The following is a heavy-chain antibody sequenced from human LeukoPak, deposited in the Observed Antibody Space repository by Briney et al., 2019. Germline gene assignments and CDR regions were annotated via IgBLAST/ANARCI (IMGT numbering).Heavy chain of an antibody. D-gene: IGHD2-2*01. CDR1: GGTFSSYA. CDR3: ARGYCSSISCFSGGMDV. CDR2: IIPIFGTA. J-gene: IGHJ6*02. V-gene: IGHV1-69*13. Sequence: SVKVSCKASGGTFSSYAISWVRQAPGQGLEWMGGIIPIFGTANYAQKFQDRVTITADESTSTAYMELSSLRSEDTAVYYCARGYCSSISCFSGGMDVWGQGTTVTVSS.